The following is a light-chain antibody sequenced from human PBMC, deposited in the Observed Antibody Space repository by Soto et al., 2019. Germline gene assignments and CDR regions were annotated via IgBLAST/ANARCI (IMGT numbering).Light chain of an antibody. V-gene: IGKV3-15*01. CDR1: QSVSSN. CDR3: QQYDNWPLT. Sequence: EIVMTQSPATLSVSPGERATLSCRASQSVSSNLAWYQQKPGQAPRLLIYGASTRATGIPARFSCRGSGTEFTLTISSLQSEDFAVYYCQQYDNWPLTFGGGTKVEI. J-gene: IGKJ4*01. CDR2: GAS.